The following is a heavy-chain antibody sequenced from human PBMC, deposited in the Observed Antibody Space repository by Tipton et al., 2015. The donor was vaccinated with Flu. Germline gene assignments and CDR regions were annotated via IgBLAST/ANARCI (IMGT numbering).Heavy chain of an antibody. V-gene: IGHV4-59*08. D-gene: IGHD3-16*01. Sequence: TLSLTCTVSGGSISSYYWSWIRQPPGKGLEWIGYIYYSGSTNYNPSLKSRVTISVDTSKNQFSLKLSSVTAADTAVYYCARSLSHSSGMDVWGQGTTVTVSS. CDR1: GGSISSYY. J-gene: IGHJ6*02. CDR3: ARSLSHSSGMDV. CDR2: IYYSGST.